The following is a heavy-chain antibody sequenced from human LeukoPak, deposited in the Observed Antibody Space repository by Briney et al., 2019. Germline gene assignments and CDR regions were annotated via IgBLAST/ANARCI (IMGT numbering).Heavy chain of an antibody. CDR2: IYYSGNT. V-gene: IGHV4-39*01. CDR3: ARLHYCSGGSYLFDY. Sequence: SETLSLSCTASGDSISSSYYWGCIRQPPGQGLEWIGSIYYSGNTYYSPSLKSRVTTSVDTSKNQFSLKLSSVTADDTAIYYCARLHYCSGGSYLFDYWGRGTLVTVSS. CDR1: GDSISSSYY. J-gene: IGHJ4*02. D-gene: IGHD2-15*01.